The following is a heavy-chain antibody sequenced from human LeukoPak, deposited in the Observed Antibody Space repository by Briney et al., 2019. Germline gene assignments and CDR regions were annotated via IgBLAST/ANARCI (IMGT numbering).Heavy chain of an antibody. CDR2: IYYSGTT. CDR1: GGSISRYY. CDR3: AREDPQTTVPEGMDV. J-gene: IGHJ6*02. Sequence: PSETLSLTCTVSGGSISRYYWSWIRQSPGKGPEWIGYIYYSGTTNYNPSLKSRVTISVDTSKNQFSLKLSSVTAADTAVYYCAREDPQTTVPEGMDVWGQGTTVTVSS. V-gene: IGHV4-59*01. D-gene: IGHD4-17*01.